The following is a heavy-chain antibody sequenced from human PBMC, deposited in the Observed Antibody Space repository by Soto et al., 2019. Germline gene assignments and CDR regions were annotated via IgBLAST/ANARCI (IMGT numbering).Heavy chain of an antibody. CDR1: GYTFSIYG. J-gene: IGHJ6*02. CDR2: INGGNGNI. CDR3: ARVDWAGSAMDV. D-gene: IGHD3-9*01. Sequence: ASVKVSCKASGYTFSIYGMRWVRQAPGQRLEWMGWINGGNGNIKYAQKFQGRVSITRDTSASTAHMELSSLRSEDTAIYYCARVDWAGSAMDVWGQGATVTVSS. V-gene: IGHV1-3*01.